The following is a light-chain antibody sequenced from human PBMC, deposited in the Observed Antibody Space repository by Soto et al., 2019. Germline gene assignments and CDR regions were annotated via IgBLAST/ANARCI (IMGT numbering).Light chain of an antibody. CDR2: GAS. CDR3: QQYNDWPLT. Sequence: EVVMTQSPATLSVSPGERATLSCRASQSVTYNLAWYQQYPGQAPRLLIYGASTRATGIPARFSGSGSGTEFTLTISSLQSEDFAVYYCQQYNDWPLTFGGGTKVGIK. V-gene: IGKV3-15*01. CDR1: QSVTYN. J-gene: IGKJ4*01.